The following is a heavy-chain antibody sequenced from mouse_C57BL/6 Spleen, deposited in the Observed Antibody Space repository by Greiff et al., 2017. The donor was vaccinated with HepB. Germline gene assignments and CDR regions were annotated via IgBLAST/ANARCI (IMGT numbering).Heavy chain of an antibody. Sequence: DVKLVESGGDLVKPGGSLKLSCAASGFTFSSYGMSWVRQTPDKRLEWVATISSGGSYTYYPDSVKGRFTISRDNAKNTLYLQMSSLKSEDTAMYYCARGIYYGNYGYFDVWGTGTTVTVSS. J-gene: IGHJ1*03. CDR3: ARGIYYGNYGYFDV. V-gene: IGHV5-6*02. CDR1: GFTFSSYG. CDR2: ISSGGSYT. D-gene: IGHD2-1*01.